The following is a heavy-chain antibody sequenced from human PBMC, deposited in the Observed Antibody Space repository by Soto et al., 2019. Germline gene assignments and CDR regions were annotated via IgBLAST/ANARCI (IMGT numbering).Heavy chain of an antibody. J-gene: IGHJ6*02. Sequence: QVQLGQPGAEVKKPGSSVKVSCKASGGTFTRYAISWLRQAPGPGLEWMGGTIPSFGTANNAQKFQGRATITADESTRTGYRELGSLRSEDTAVYYCARVDRSGFMRYYYYGMDVWGQGTTVTVTS. V-gene: IGHV1-69*01. CDR3: ARVDRSGFMRYYYYGMDV. CDR2: TIPSFGTA. CDR1: GGTFTRYA. D-gene: IGHD3-22*01.